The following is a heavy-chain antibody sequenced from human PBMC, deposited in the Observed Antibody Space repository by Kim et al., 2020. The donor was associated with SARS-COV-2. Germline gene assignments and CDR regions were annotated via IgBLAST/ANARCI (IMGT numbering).Heavy chain of an antibody. V-gene: IGHV3-15*01. J-gene: IGHJ4*02. Sequence: AAPVKGRSTISRDDSKDTLFLQMTSLETDDTAVYYCTTVFGTYIRGFFDYWGQGTLVTVSS. D-gene: IGHD1-26*01. CDR3: TTVFGTYIRGFFDY.